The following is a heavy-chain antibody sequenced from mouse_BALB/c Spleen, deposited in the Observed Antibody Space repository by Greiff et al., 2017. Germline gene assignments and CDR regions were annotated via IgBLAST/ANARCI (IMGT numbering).Heavy chain of an antibody. CDR3: ARSPDYGNYDAWFAY. D-gene: IGHD2-1*01. CDR1: GDSITSGY. Sequence: EVQLQQSGPSLVKPSQTLSLTCSVTGDSITSGYWNWIRKFPGNKLEYMGYISYSGSTYYNPSLKSRISITRDTSKNQYYLQLNSVTTEDTATYYCARSPDYGNYDAWFAYWGQGTLVTVSA. V-gene: IGHV3-8*02. J-gene: IGHJ3*01. CDR2: ISYSGST.